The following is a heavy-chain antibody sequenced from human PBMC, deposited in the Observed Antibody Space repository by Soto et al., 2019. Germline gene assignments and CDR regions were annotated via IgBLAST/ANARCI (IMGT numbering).Heavy chain of an antibody. V-gene: IGHV4-30-2*01. CDR3: ASGVVDYYDSSGYYFSPYYFDY. CDR1: GGSISSGGYS. CDR2: IYHSGST. J-gene: IGHJ4*02. Sequence: SETLSLTCAVSGGSISSGGYSWSWIRQPPGKGLERIGYIYHSGSTYYNPSLKSRVTISVDRSKNQFSLKLSSVTAADTAVYYCASGVVDYYDSSGYYFSPYYFDYWGQGTLVTVSS. D-gene: IGHD3-22*01.